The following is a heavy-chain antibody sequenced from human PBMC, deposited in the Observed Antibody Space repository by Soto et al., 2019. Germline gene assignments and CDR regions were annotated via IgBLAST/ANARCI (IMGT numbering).Heavy chain of an antibody. Sequence: QMHIQQWGAGLLKPSETLSLTCAVSGGSFNDFYWNWVRQPPGEGLEWIGEVNHAGGTDYNPSLKSRVTISEDRSYNQLSLWLKSVTVADTATYYCARRGRYGGRSYTGWGQGTLVTVSS. J-gene: IGHJ4*02. V-gene: IGHV4-34*01. CDR2: VNHAGGT. CDR1: GGSFNDFY. CDR3: ARRGRYGGRSYTG. D-gene: IGHD2-15*01.